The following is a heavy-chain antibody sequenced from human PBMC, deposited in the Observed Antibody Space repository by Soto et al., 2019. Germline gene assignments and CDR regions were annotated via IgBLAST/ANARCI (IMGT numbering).Heavy chain of an antibody. CDR3: AKTSGVIVVVTSFDH. D-gene: IGHD3-22*01. CDR1: GFTFSKYA. CDR2: ISGSGESK. Sequence: QPGGSLRLSCAASGFTFSKYALTWVRQAPGKGLEWVSAISGSGESKYDADSVKGRFTISRDNSKNTLYPEMNSLRPEDTAMYYCAKTSGVIVVVTSFDHWGQGTLVTVSS. J-gene: IGHJ4*02. V-gene: IGHV3-23*01.